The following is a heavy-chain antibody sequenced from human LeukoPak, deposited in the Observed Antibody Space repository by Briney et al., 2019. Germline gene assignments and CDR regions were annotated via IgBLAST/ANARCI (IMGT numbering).Heavy chain of an antibody. Sequence: SETLSLTCTVSGGSISSGSYYWSWIRQPAGKGLEWIGRIYTSGSTNYNTSLKSRVTMSVDTSKNQFSLKLSSVTAADTAVYYCASPSLRYSDWYFDLWGRGTLVTVSS. CDR1: GGSISSGSYY. D-gene: IGHD2-15*01. J-gene: IGHJ2*01. CDR2: IYTSGST. CDR3: ASPSLRYSDWYFDL. V-gene: IGHV4-61*02.